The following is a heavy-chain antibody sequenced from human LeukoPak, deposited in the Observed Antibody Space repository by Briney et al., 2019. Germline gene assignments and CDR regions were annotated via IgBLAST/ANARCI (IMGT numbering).Heavy chain of an antibody. CDR2: ISGSGGST. CDR3: AKDYGDYVFYFDY. D-gene: IGHD4-17*01. CDR1: GFTFSSYA. J-gene: IGHJ4*02. Sequence: GGSLRLSCAASGFTFSSYAMSWVRQAPGKGLEWVSAISGSGGSTYYADSGKGRFTISRDNSKNTLYLQMNSLRAEDTAVYYCAKDYGDYVFYFDYWGQGTLVTVSS. V-gene: IGHV3-23*01.